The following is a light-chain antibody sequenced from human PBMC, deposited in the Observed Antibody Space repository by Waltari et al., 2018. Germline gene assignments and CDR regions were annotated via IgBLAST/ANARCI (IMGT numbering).Light chain of an antibody. CDR1: SSDVGTYNH. Sequence: QSALTQPASVSASPGKSITISCTGTSSDVGTYNHVPWYQQHPGKAPKLIIYEVNKRPSGVSDRFSGSKSGITASLTISGLQAEDEAVYFCCSFATNSIVIFGGGTKLTVL. J-gene: IGLJ2*01. V-gene: IGLV2-23*02. CDR3: CSFATNSIVI. CDR2: EVN.